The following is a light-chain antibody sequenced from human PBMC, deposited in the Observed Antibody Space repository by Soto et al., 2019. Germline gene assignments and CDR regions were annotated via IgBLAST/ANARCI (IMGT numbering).Light chain of an antibody. CDR1: ISDVGGYNY. V-gene: IGLV2-14*01. J-gene: IGLJ3*02. CDR3: SSYTSSSPLV. Sequence: QSVLTQPASVSGSPGQAITSSCTGTISDVGGYNYVSWYQQHPGKAPKLMIYEVSNRPSGVANRFSGSKSVNTASLTISGLQAEDEADYYCSSYTSSSPLVFGGGTKVTVL. CDR2: EVS.